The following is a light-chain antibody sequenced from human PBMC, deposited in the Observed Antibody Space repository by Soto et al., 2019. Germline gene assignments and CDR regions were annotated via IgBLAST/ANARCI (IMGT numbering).Light chain of an antibody. CDR2: GAS. Sequence: DIQMTQSPSSLSASVGDRVTITCRSSQSIAIYLNWYQQKPGKAPNLLIYGASSLQGGVPSRFSGSGSGTDFTLTISSLQPEDFASYYCQQSYSTPLTFGGGTTVEIK. J-gene: IGKJ4*01. CDR1: QSIAIY. V-gene: IGKV1-39*01. CDR3: QQSYSTPLT.